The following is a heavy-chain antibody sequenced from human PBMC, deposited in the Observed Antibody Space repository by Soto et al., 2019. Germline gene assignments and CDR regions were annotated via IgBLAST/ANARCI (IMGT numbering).Heavy chain of an antibody. CDR1: GDSMNNNNW. Sequence: QVQLQESGPGLVKPSGTLSLTCAVSGDSMNNNNWWSWVRQSPRKGLEWIAEIYHSGATNYNPALQSRVTISIDKSEKQFSLKRNAVTAADTAVYYCARAGLGLAFDSWGQGALVTVSS. CDR3: ARAGLGLAFDS. J-gene: IGHJ5*01. V-gene: IGHV4-4*02. CDR2: IYHSGAT. D-gene: IGHD6-19*01.